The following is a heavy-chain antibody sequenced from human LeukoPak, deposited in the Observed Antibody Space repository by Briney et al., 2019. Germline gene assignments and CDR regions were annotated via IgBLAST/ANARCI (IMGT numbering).Heavy chain of an antibody. Sequence: GGSLRLSCAASGFTFSSYSRNWVRKPPGKGLEWVSSISSSSSYIYYADSVKGRFTISRDNAKNSLYLQMNSLRAEDTAVYYCARGGGSLDYWGQGALVTVSS. CDR3: ARGGGSLDY. D-gene: IGHD1-26*01. CDR1: GFTFSSYS. V-gene: IGHV3-21*01. CDR2: ISSSSSYI. J-gene: IGHJ4*02.